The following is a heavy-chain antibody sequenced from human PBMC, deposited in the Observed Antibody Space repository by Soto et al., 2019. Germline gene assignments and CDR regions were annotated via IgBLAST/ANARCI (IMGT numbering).Heavy chain of an antibody. J-gene: IGHJ4*02. CDR1: GFTFSTYW. D-gene: IGHD3-16*01. Sequence: GGSLRLSCAASGFTFSTYWMQWVRQAPGKGLVWVSRINSDGSSTSYADSVKGRFTVSRDNAKNTLYLQMNSLRAEDTAVYFCARDDRDYVWGSFRYFDCWRQGTQVTVSS. CDR3: ARDDRDYVWGSFRYFDC. CDR2: INSDGSST. V-gene: IGHV3-74*01.